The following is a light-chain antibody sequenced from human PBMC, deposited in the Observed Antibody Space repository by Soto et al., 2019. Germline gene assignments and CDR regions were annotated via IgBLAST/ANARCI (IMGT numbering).Light chain of an antibody. Sequence: AIQLTQSPSSLSASVGDRVTITCRASQDIRGALAWYQQKPGKAPKILIYDVSILESGVPSRFSGSSSGTDFTLTISSPQPGDFATYYCQQFNSYPITFGQGTRLEIK. CDR2: DVS. J-gene: IGKJ5*01. V-gene: IGKV1-13*02. CDR1: QDIRGA. CDR3: QQFNSYPIT.